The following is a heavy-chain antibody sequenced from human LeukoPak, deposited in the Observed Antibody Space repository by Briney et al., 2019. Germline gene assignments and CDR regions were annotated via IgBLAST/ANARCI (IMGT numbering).Heavy chain of an antibody. V-gene: IGHV3-66*01. Sequence: GGSLRLSCAASGFTVSSNYMSWVRQAPGKGLEWVSVIYSGGSTYYADSVKGRFTISRDNSKNTLYLQMNSLRAEDTAVYYCARGGMYSSSSGPPVYWGQGTLVTVSS. D-gene: IGHD6-6*01. CDR1: GFTVSSNY. J-gene: IGHJ4*02. CDR2: IYSGGST. CDR3: ARGGMYSSSSGPPVY.